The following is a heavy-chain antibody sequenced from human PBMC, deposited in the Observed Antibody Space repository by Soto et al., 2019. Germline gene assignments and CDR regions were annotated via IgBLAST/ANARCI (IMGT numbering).Heavy chain of an antibody. CDR3: ARWSGYADA. CDR1: GFSFSTYS. D-gene: IGHD4-17*01. V-gene: IGHV3-23*01. J-gene: IGHJ4*02. CDR2: LSGGGANT. Sequence: GGSLRLSCVASGFSFSTYSMAWVRQAAGKGPQWVSGLSGGGANTFYIDSVRGRFTISVGNSKNTVYLQMDSLRADDTAVYYCARWSGYADAWGQGTRVTVSS.